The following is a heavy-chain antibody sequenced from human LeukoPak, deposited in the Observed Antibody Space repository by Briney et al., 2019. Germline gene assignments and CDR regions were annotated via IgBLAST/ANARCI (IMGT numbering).Heavy chain of an antibody. CDR2: ISTSGSTI. CDR1: GFTFSDYY. D-gene: IGHD3-22*01. J-gene: IGHJ4*02. V-gene: IGHV3-11*04. CDR3: ARVVSENSGYQGY. Sequence: GGSLRLSCAASGFTFSDYYMSWIRQSPGNGLEWVSYISTSGSTIYYADSVKGRFTVSSDNAKNSLFQQMNSLRAEDTAVHYCARVVSENSGYQGYWGQGTVVTVS.